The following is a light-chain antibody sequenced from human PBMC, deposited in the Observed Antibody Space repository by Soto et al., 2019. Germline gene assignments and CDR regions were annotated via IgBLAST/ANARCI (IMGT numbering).Light chain of an antibody. CDR1: SSHIGAGHE. V-gene: IGLV1-40*01. Sequence: QSVLTQPPSVSGAPGQRVTISCTGSSSHIGAGHEVHWYQQLPGTAPKLLIYDNSNRPSGVPDRFSGSKSGTSVSLAITGLQAEDEADYYCQSYDSSLSGYVFGTGTKVTVL. J-gene: IGLJ1*01. CDR3: QSYDSSLSGYV. CDR2: DNS.